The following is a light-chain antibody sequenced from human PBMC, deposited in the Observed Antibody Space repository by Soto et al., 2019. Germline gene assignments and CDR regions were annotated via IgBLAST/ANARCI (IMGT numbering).Light chain of an antibody. CDR1: QSISNH. CDR3: KQSYSRPPK. J-gene: IGKJ1*01. CDR2: AAS. V-gene: IGKV1-39*01. Sequence: DIQMTQSPSSLSASVEDRVIITCLASQSISNHLNWYQQKPGKAPKLLIFAASSLQSGVPSRFSASRSRPDLTLTISILQPEDFATYYCKQSYSRPPKFRQGTQVDI.